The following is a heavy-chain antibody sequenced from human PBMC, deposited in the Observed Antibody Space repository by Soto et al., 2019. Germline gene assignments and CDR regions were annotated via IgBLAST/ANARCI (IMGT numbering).Heavy chain of an antibody. CDR3: AKDRLRGYSYGYLS. CDR1: GFTFSSYA. V-gene: IGHV3-23*01. J-gene: IGHJ5*02. CDR2: ISGSGGSP. D-gene: IGHD5-18*01. Sequence: GGSLRLSCASSGFTFSSYAMSCFRQAPGKGLEWVSAISGSGGSPYYADSVKGRFTISRDNSKNTLYLQMNSLRAEDTAVYYCAKDRLRGYSYGYLSWGQGTLVTVSS.